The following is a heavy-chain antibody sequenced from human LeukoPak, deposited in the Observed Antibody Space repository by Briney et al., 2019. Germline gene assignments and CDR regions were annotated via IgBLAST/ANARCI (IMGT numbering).Heavy chain of an antibody. CDR3: ARERSHGDRTGGIVDY. J-gene: IGHJ4*02. CDR1: GGTFSGYA. V-gene: IGHV1-69*01. CDR2: IIPIFGTA. Sequence: SVKVSCKASGGTFSGYAIGWVRQAPGQGLEWMGGIIPIFGTANYAQKFQGRVTITADESTSTAYMELSSLRSEDTAVYYCARERSHGDRTGGIVDYWGQGTLVTVSS. D-gene: IGHD4-17*01.